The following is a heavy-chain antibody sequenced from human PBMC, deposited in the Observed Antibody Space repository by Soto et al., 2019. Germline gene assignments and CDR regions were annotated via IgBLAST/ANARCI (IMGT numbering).Heavy chain of an antibody. J-gene: IGHJ4*02. V-gene: IGHV1-2*04. CDR3: ARGRYFDWLLDY. D-gene: IGHD3-9*01. CDR1: GYTFTGYY. Sequence: GASVKVSCKASGYTFTGYYMHWVRQAPGQGLEWMGWINPNSGGTNYAQKFQGWVTMTRDTSISTAYMELGRLRSDDTAVYYCARGRYFDWLLDYWGQGTLVTVSS. CDR2: INPNSGGT.